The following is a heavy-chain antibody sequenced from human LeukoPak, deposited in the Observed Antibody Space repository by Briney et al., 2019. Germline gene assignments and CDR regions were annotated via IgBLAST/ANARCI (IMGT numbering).Heavy chain of an antibody. CDR1: GFTFSSYT. CDR3: AREGRRWLQCSFDY. V-gene: IGHV3-30-3*01. J-gene: IGHJ4*02. D-gene: IGHD5-24*01. Sequence: GGSLRLSCAASGFTFSSYTMHWVRQAPGKGLEWVAVISYDGSTEYSADSVKGRFTISRDNSKNTLYLQMNSLRVEDTAVYYCAREGRRWLQCSFDYWGQGTLVTVSS. CDR2: ISYDGSTE.